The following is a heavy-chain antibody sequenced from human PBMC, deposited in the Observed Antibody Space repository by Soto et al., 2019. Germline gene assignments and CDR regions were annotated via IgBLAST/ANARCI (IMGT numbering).Heavy chain of an antibody. CDR3: ARGITQGYDY. V-gene: IGHV1-8*01. CDR1: GYTFTTFD. CDR2: MSPNSGNT. J-gene: IGHJ4*02. Sequence: QVQLVQSGAEVEEPGASVKVSCRPSGYTFTTFDINWVRQAPGQGLEWMGWMSPNSGNTGYAQKFQGRVVMTRDTAISTAYMELRSLTSEDTAVYYCARGITQGYDYWGQGTLVTVSS. D-gene: IGHD3-16*01.